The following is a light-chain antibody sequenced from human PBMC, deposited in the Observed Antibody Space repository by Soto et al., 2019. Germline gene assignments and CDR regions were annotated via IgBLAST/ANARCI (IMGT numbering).Light chain of an antibody. CDR2: ATS. CDR3: QQTYSTPLT. V-gene: IGKV1-16*02. Sequence: DIQMTQSPPSLSASVGDRVTITCRASQGINNYLAWFQHQPGKAPKPLIYATSTLHSGVPSKFSGSGSGKEFTLTITNLQPEDFATYYCQQTYSTPLTFGGGTTVEI. J-gene: IGKJ4*01. CDR1: QGINNY.